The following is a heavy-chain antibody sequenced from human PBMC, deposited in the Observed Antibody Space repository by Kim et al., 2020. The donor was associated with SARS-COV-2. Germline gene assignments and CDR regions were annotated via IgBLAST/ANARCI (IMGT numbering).Heavy chain of an antibody. D-gene: IGHD4-17*01. V-gene: IGHV4-39*01. CDR2: IYYSGST. Sequence: SETLSLTCTVSGGSISSSSYYWGWIRQPPGKGLEWIGSIYYSGSTYYNPSLKSRVTISVDTSKNQFSLKLSSVTAADTAVYYCARQPSDGYGDYVGRPNLNFQHWGQGTLVTVSS. CDR1: GGSISSSSYY. CDR3: ARQPSDGYGDYVGRPNLNFQH. J-gene: IGHJ1*01.